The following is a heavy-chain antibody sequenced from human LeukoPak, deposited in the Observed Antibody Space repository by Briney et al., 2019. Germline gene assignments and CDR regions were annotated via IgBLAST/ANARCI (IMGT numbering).Heavy chain of an antibody. CDR1: GFTFSSYA. CDR3: AKDKRFCTSTSCPIYFDY. D-gene: IGHD2-2*01. J-gene: IGHJ4*02. Sequence: GGSLRLSCAASGFTFSSYAMHWVRQAPGKGLEWVALISSDGSNKYYTDSVKGRFTISRDNSKNTLYLQMNSLRAEDTAVYYCAKDKRFCTSTSCPIYFDYWGQGALVTVSS. V-gene: IGHV3-30*18. CDR2: ISSDGSNK.